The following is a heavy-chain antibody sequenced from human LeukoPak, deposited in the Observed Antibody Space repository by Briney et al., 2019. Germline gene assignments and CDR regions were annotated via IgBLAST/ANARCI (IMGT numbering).Heavy chain of an antibody. V-gene: IGHV3-30*18. CDR2: LSYDGSNK. Sequence: GGSLRLSCAASGFTFSSFGMHWVRQAPGKGLEWVAVLSYDGSNKYYADSVKGRFTISRDNSKNTLYLQMNSLRVEDTAVYYCAKDASTVTLHADYWGQGTLVTVSS. CDR1: GFTFSSFG. CDR3: AKDASTVTLHADY. D-gene: IGHD4-17*01. J-gene: IGHJ4*02.